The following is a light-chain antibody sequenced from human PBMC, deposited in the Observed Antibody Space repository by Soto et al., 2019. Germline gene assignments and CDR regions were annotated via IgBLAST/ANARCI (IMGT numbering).Light chain of an antibody. V-gene: IGLV2-14*01. J-gene: IGLJ2*01. CDR1: SSDIGRYDY. CDR3: SSYTPSSLGA. Sequence: QSALTQPASVSGSPGQSITISCTGTSSDIGRYDYVSWYQQHPGKAPKLMIYEVSNRPSGVSNRFSGSKSGNTASLTISGLQAEDEAHYYCSSYTPSSLGAFGGGTKLTVL. CDR2: EVS.